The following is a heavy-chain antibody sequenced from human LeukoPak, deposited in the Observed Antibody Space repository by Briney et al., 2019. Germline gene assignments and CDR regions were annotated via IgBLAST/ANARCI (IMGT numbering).Heavy chain of an antibody. D-gene: IGHD2-2*01. V-gene: IGHV1-2*02. J-gene: IGHJ5*02. CDR1: SYTFTRYG. Sequence: ASVKVSCKASSYTFTRYGISWVRQAPGQGLEWMGWINPNSGGTNYAQKFQGRVTMTRDTSISTAYMELSRLRSDDTAVYYCARASRRVGIVHWFDPWGQGTLVTVSS. CDR3: ARASRRVGIVHWFDP. CDR2: INPNSGGT.